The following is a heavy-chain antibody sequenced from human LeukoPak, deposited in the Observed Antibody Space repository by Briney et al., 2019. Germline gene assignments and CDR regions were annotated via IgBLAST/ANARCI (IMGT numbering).Heavy chain of an antibody. CDR2: IKSKTDGGTT. V-gene: IGHV3-15*01. D-gene: IGHD3-3*01. CDR3: TTGGRYYDFWSGYPTLYYYYMDV. CDR1: GFTFSNAW. J-gene: IGHJ6*03. Sequence: PGGSLRLSCAASGFTFSNAWMSCVRQAPGRGLEWVGRIKSKTDGGTTDYAAPVKGRFTISRDDSKNTLYLQMNSLKTEDTAVYYCTTGGRYYDFWSGYPTLYYYYMDVWGKGTTVTVSS.